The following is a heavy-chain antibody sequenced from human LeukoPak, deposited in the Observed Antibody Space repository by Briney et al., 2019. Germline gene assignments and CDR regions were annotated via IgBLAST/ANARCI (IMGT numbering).Heavy chain of an antibody. CDR2: IWYDGSNK. CDR1: GFTFSSYG. D-gene: IGHD3-10*01. J-gene: IGHJ6*02. V-gene: IGHV3-33*01. CDR3: SRGDGEGMDV. Sequence: GGSLRLSCAASGFTFSSYGMHRVRQAPGKGLEWVAVIWYDGSNKYYADSVKGRFTISRDNAKNSLYLQMNSLRAEDTAVYYCSRGDGEGMDVWGQGTTVTVSS.